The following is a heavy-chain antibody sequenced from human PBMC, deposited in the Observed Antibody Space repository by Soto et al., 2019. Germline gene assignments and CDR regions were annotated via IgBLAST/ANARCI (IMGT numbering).Heavy chain of an antibody. Sequence: ASVKVSCKASGYXFTSYYMHWVRQAPGQGLEWMGIINPSGGSTSYAQKFQGRVTMTRDTSTSTVYMELSSLRSEDTAVYYCARDRCSGGSCQRGSYYYYYMDVWGKGTTVTVSS. V-gene: IGHV1-46*03. CDR1: GYXFTSYY. CDR3: ARDRCSGGSCQRGSYYYYYMDV. J-gene: IGHJ6*03. CDR2: INPSGGST. D-gene: IGHD2-15*01.